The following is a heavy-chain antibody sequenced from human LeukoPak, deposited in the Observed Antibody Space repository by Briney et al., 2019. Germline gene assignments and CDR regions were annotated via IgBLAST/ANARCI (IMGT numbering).Heavy chain of an antibody. D-gene: IGHD3-3*01. CDR2: INPNSGGT. J-gene: IGHJ4*02. V-gene: IGHV1-2*02. CDR1: GYTFTGYY. Sequence: ASVKVSCKASGYTFTGYYMHWVRQALGQGLEWMGWINPNSGGTNYAQKFQGRVTMTRDTSISTAYMELSRLRSDDTAVYYCARDSNTIFGVVIMDYWGQGTLVTVSS. CDR3: ARDSNTIFGVVIMDY.